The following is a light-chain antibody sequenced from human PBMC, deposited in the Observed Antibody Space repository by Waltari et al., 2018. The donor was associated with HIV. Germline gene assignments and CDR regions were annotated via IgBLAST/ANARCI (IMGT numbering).Light chain of an antibody. J-gene: IGLJ2*01. Sequence: QSVLTQPPSVSGAPGQRVTISCTGSSSNIGAGYDVHWYQQLPGTAPKPLIYGSRNRPSGVPERLCGSKSDTSASLAIPGLQAEDEADYYCQSHDSSLSGVVFGGGTRLTVL. V-gene: IGLV1-40*01. CDR1: SSNIGAGYD. CDR2: GSR. CDR3: QSHDSSLSGVV.